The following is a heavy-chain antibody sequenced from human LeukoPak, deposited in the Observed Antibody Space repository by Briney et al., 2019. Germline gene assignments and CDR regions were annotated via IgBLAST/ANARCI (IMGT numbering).Heavy chain of an antibody. J-gene: IGHJ1*01. Sequence: GGSLRLSCAASGFTFSSYWMHWVRQAPGKGLEWVANIKRDGSEKYYVDSVKGRFTISRDNAKNSLYPQMNSLRAEDTAVYYCASTSSGWRGPRYFQHWGQGTLVTVSS. D-gene: IGHD6-19*01. CDR2: IKRDGSEK. V-gene: IGHV3-7*01. CDR1: GFTFSSYW. CDR3: ASTSSGWRGPRYFQH.